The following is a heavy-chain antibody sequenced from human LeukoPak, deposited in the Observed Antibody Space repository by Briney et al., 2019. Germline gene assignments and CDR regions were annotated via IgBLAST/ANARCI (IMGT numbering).Heavy chain of an antibody. CDR3: ARVYSSGYYQWFDP. J-gene: IGHJ5*02. V-gene: IGHV4-38-2*02. D-gene: IGHD6-19*01. Sequence: SETLSLTCTVSGYSISSGYYWGWIRQPPGKGLEWIGSIYHSGSTYYNPSLKSRVTISVDTSKNQFSLKLSSVTAADTAMYYCARVYSSGYYQWFDPWGQGTLVTVSS. CDR2: IYHSGST. CDR1: GYSISSGYY.